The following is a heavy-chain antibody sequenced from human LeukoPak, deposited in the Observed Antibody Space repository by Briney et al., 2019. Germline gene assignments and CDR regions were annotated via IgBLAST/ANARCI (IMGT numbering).Heavy chain of an antibody. CDR3: ARARYSYGTKEYYFDY. V-gene: IGHV4-4*07. D-gene: IGHD5-18*01. CDR2: IYTSGST. J-gene: IGHJ4*02. CDR1: GGSINSYY. Sequence: PSETLSLTCTVSGGSINSYYWSWIRQPAGKGLEWIGRIYTSGSTNYNPSLKSRVTMSVDTSKNQFSLKLSSVTAADTAVYYCARARYSYGTKEYYFDYWGQGTLVTVSS.